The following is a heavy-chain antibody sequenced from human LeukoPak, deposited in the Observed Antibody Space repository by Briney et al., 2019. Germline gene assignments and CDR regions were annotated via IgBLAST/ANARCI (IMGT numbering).Heavy chain of an antibody. V-gene: IGHV4-39*07. CDR2: VHVSGGT. CDR3: ARDRADSGGNGFDY. Sequence: SETLSLTCTVSGATMITSAFYWGWIRESPGKGLEWIGNVHVSGGTYYNPSHRGRVTISLDTSKNQFSLKLTAVTAADTAIYYCARDRADSGGNGFDYWGQGTLVTVSS. CDR1: GATMITSAFY. D-gene: IGHD4-23*01. J-gene: IGHJ4*02.